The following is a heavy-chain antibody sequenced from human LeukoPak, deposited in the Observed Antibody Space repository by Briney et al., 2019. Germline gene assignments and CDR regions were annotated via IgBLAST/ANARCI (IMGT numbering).Heavy chain of an antibody. CDR1: PGSMDGGLYY. CDR3: ARETKDIYSPSWGLYDTYYYIDA. Sequence: PSETLSLTCAVSPGSMDGGLYYWTWIRQPAGKGLEWIGRISNSGGTAYNPSLRSRVTITLDTSNNHLSLKVTSVTAADTAVYYCARETKDIYSPSWGLYDTYYYIDAWGKGTTVTVSS. J-gene: IGHJ6*03. V-gene: IGHV4-61*02. CDR2: ISNSGGT. D-gene: IGHD5/OR15-5a*01.